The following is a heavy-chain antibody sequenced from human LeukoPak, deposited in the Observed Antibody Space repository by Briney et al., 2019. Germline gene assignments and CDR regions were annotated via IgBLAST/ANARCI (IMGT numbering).Heavy chain of an antibody. D-gene: IGHD5-18*01. V-gene: IGHV4-34*01. J-gene: IGHJ4*02. CDR3: ARQRYSYGSGVGRVGRHFDY. CDR1: GGSFSGYY. CDR2: INHSGST. Sequence: SETLSLTCAVYGGSFSGYYWSWIRQPPGKGLEWIGEINHSGSTNYNPSLKSRVSISVDTSKNQFSLKLSSVTAADTAVYYCARQRYSYGSGVGRVGRHFDYWGQGTLVTVSS.